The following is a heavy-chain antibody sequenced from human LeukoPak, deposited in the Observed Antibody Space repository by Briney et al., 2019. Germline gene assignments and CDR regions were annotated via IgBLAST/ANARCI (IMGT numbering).Heavy chain of an antibody. Sequence: SETLSLTCAVYGGSFSGYYWSWIRQPPGKGLEWIGEINHSGSTNYNPSLKSRVTISVDTSKNQFSLKLSSVTPEDTAVYYCARGAPRGSYDDWGQGTLVTVSS. CDR3: ARGAPRGSYDD. D-gene: IGHD1-26*01. CDR1: GGSFSGYY. V-gene: IGHV4-34*01. CDR2: INHSGST. J-gene: IGHJ4*02.